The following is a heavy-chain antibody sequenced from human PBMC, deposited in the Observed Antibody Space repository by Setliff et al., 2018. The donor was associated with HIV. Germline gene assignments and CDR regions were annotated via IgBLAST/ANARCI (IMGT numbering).Heavy chain of an antibody. CDR3: ASLDGSESPYIYYYYMDV. Sequence: PSETLSLTCTVSGGSISTSRYYWGWIRQPPGKGLEWIGSINYRGNTYYNPSLKSRAAISVDTSKNQISLKLSSVTAADPAVYYCASLDGSESPYIYYYYMDVWGKGTVVTVSS. CDR2: INYRGNT. V-gene: IGHV4-39*01. J-gene: IGHJ6*03. CDR1: GGSISTSRYY. D-gene: IGHD3-10*01.